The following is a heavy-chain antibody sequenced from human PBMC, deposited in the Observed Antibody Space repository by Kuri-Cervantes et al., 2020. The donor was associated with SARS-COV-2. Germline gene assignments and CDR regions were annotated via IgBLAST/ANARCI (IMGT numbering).Heavy chain of an antibody. D-gene: IGHD2-2*01. V-gene: IGHV4-61*02. CDR3: ARANIVVVPAALGAIIYYYYMDV. CDR2: IYTSGST. CDR1: GGSISSGSYY. J-gene: IGHJ6*03. Sequence: LRLSCTVSGGSISSGSYYWSWIRQPAGKGLEWIGRIYTSGSTNYNPSLKSRVTISIDTSKNQFSLKLSSVTAADTAVYYCARANIVVVPAALGAIIYYYYMDVWGKGTTVTVSS.